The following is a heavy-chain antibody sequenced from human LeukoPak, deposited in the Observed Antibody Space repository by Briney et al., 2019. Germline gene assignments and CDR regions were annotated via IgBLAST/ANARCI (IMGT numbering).Heavy chain of an antibody. CDR2: IYYSGST. D-gene: IGHD3-3*01. CDR1: GGSISSSSYY. CDR3: ARDLFTKGVDY. Sequence: PSETLSLTCSVSGGSISSSSYYWSWIRQPPGKGLEWIGYIYYSGSTNYNPSLKSRVTISVDTSKNQFSLKLSSVTAADTAVYYCARDLFTKGVDYWGQGTLVTVSS. V-gene: IGHV4-61*01. J-gene: IGHJ4*02.